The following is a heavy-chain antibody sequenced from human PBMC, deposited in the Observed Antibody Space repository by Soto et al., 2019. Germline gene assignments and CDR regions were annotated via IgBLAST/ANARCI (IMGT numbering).Heavy chain of an antibody. D-gene: IGHD3-16*02. J-gene: IGHJ1*01. V-gene: IGHV4-61*01. CDR3: ARGLYDYVWGSYRYSYFQH. CDR1: GGSVSSGSYY. CDR2: IYYSGST. Sequence: SETLSLTCTVSGGSVSSGSYYWSWIRQPPGKGLEWIGYIYYSGSTNYNPSLKSRATISVDTSKNQFSLQLSSVTAADTAVYYCARGLYDYVWGSYRYSYFQHWGQGTLVTVSS.